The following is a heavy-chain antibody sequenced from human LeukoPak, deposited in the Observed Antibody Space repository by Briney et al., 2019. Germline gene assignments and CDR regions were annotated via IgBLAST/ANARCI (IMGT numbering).Heavy chain of an antibody. CDR3: ASVPPTYYDILTGAEYYFDY. CDR2: IIPIFGTA. J-gene: IGHJ4*02. V-gene: IGHV1-69*06. D-gene: IGHD3-9*01. CDR1: GGTFSSYA. Sequence: SVKVSCKASGGTFSSYAISWVRQAPGQGLEWMGGIIPIFGTANYAQKFQGRATITADKSTSTAYMELSSLRSEDTAVYYCASVPPTYYDILTGAEYYFDYWGQGTLVTVSS.